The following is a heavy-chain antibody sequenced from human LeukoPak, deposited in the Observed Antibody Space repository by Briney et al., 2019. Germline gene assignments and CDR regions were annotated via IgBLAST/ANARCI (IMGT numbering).Heavy chain of an antibody. J-gene: IGHJ4*02. Sequence: ASVKVSCKASGGTFSSYAISWVRQAPGQGLEWMGGIIPIFGTANYAQKFQGRVTITADVSTSTAYMELSSLRSEDTAVYYCARDRRDSSGYIWDDYWGQGTLVTVSS. D-gene: IGHD3-22*01. V-gene: IGHV1-69*13. CDR3: ARDRRDSSGYIWDDY. CDR1: GGTFSSYA. CDR2: IIPIFGTA.